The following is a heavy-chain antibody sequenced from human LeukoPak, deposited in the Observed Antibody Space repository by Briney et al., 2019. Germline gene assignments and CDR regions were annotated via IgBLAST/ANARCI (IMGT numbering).Heavy chain of an antibody. CDR1: GYTFTSYG. V-gene: IGHV1-18*01. Sequence: GASVKVSCKASGYTFTSYGISWVRQAPGQGLEWMGWISAYNGNTNYAQKLQGRVTMTTDTSTSTAYMELRSLRSDDTAVYYCARGTWCSSTSCPKSSWFDPWGQGTLVTVSS. D-gene: IGHD2-2*01. J-gene: IGHJ5*02. CDR2: ISAYNGNT. CDR3: ARGTWCSSTSCPKSSWFDP.